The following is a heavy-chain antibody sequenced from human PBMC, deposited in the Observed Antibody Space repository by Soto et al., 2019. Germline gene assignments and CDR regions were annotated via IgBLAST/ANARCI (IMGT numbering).Heavy chain of an antibody. Sequence: VGSLRLSCAASGFTFSDYFMSWIRQAPGKGLESVSYISGSGKTIYYADSLKGRFTISRDNAKNSLYLQMNSLRADDTAVYYCARAHPNWYGVEYWYGLDVWGQGTTVTVSS. CDR3: ARAHPNWYGVEYWYGLDV. CDR2: ISGSGKTI. CDR1: GFTFSDYF. V-gene: IGHV3-11*01. J-gene: IGHJ6*02. D-gene: IGHD1-1*01.